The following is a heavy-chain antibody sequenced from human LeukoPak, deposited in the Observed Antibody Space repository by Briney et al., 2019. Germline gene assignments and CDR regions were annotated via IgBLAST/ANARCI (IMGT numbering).Heavy chain of an antibody. D-gene: IGHD4-23*01. J-gene: IGHJ4*02. Sequence: PGRSLRLSCAASGFTFSSYGMHWVRQAPGKGLEWVALISYDGSNEYYADSVRGRFTISRDNSKFTLYMQMNSLRAEDTAVYYCARGRPHGNDYWGQGTLVTVSS. CDR2: ISYDGSNE. CDR3: ARGRPHGNDY. V-gene: IGHV3-30*03. CDR1: GFTFSSYG.